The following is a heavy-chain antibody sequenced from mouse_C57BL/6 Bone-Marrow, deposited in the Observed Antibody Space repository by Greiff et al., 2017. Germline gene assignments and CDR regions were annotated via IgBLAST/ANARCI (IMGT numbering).Heavy chain of an antibody. D-gene: IGHD1-1*01. V-gene: IGHV1-63*01. Sequence: QVQLQQSGAELVRPGTSVKMSCKASGYTFTNYWIGWAKQRPGHGLEWIGDLYPGGGYTNYNEKFKGKATLTADKSSSPAYMQFSSLTSEDSAIYYCARWYYGSSYDYAMDYWGQGTSVTVSS. J-gene: IGHJ4*01. CDR2: LYPGGGYT. CDR3: ARWYYGSSYDYAMDY. CDR1: GYTFTNYW.